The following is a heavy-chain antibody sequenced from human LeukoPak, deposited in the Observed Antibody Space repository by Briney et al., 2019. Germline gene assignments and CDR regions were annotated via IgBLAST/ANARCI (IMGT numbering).Heavy chain of an antibody. CDR1: GFTFSSYA. J-gene: IGHJ4*02. V-gene: IGHV3-23*01. CDR2: ISGSGDNT. Sequence: GGSLRLSCAASGFTFSSYAMSWVRQAPGKGLEWVSGISGSGDNTYYADSVKGRFTISRDNSKNTLYLQMNNLRPDDTAFYFCVKEGVEYSYSYGDYWGQGTLVTVSS. CDR3: VKEGVEYSYSYGDY. D-gene: IGHD3-16*01.